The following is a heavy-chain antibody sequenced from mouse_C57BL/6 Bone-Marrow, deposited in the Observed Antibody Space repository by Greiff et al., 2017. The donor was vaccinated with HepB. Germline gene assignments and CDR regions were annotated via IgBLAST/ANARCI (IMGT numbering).Heavy chain of an antibody. CDR1: GFNIKDDY. CDR2: IDPENGDT. Sequence: EVQRVESGAELVRPGASVKLSCTASGFNIKDDYMHWVKQRPEQGLEWIGWIDPENGDTEYASKFQGKATITADTSSNPAYLQLSSLTSEDTAVYYCTRGSWFAYWGQGTLVTVSA. CDR3: TRGSWFAY. J-gene: IGHJ3*01. V-gene: IGHV14-4*01.